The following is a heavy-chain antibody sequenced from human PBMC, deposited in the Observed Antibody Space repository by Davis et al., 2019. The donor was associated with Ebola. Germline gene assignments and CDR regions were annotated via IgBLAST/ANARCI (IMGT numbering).Heavy chain of an antibody. Sequence: ASATVSRMASRYTLTAYFIHWLRQAPGQGIEWMGWINPNSGGTNYAQKFQGRVTMTRDTSINTAYMELTRLKSDDTAVYYCSARGGYYTQDFDYWGQGSLVTVSS. CDR1: RYTLTAYF. V-gene: IGHV1-2*02. D-gene: IGHD3-3*01. J-gene: IGHJ4*02. CDR2: INPNSGGT. CDR3: SARGGYYTQDFDY.